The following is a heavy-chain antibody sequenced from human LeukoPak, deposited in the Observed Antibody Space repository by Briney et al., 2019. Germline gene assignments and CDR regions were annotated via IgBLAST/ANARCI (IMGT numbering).Heavy chain of an antibody. CDR2: IYTSGST. J-gene: IGHJ3*02. Sequence: PSETLSLTCTVSGGSISSYYWSWIRQPAGKGLEWSGRIYTSGSTNYNPSLKSRVTMSVDTSKNQFSLKLSSVTAADTAVYYCARDYTRKLERRMYAFDIWGPGTMVTVSS. CDR3: ARDYTRKLERRMYAFDI. CDR1: GGSISSYY. D-gene: IGHD1-1*01. V-gene: IGHV4-4*07.